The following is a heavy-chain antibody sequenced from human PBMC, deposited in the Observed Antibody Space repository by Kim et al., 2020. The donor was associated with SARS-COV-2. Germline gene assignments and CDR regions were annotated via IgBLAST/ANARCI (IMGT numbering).Heavy chain of an antibody. J-gene: IGHJ4*02. D-gene: IGHD3-10*01. CDR3: ARLGVNYYWLGTIAPLPENYYFDY. V-gene: IGHV4-39*01. CDR1: GGSISSSDYY. CDR2: IYYSGST. Sequence: SETLSLTCSVSGGSISSSDYYWGWIRQPPGKGLEWIGSIYYSGSTYYNPSLKSRVTISVDTSKNQFSLKLSSVTAADTAVYYCARLGVNYYWLGTIAPLPENYYFDYWGQGTLVTVSS.